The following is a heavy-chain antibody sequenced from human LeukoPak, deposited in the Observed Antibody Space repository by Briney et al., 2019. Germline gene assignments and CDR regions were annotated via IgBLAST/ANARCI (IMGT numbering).Heavy chain of an antibody. J-gene: IGHJ4*02. CDR1: GYTFTSYD. Sequence: ASVKVSCKASGYTFTSYDINWARQATGQGLEWMGWMNPNSGNTGYAQKFQGRVTMTRNTSISTAYMELSSLRSEDTAVYYCARGLKTGYSSSWSDYWGQGTLVTVSS. D-gene: IGHD6-13*01. V-gene: IGHV1-8*01. CDR2: MNPNSGNT. CDR3: ARGLKTGYSSSWSDY.